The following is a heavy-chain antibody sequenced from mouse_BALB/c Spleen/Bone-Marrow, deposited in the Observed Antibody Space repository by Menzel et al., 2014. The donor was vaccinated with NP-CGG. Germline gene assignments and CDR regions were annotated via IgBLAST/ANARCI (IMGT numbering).Heavy chain of an antibody. D-gene: IGHD1-1*01. CDR3: ARGGSSRAWFAY. V-gene: IGHV2-9*02. CDR1: EFSLTSYG. J-gene: IGHJ3*01. CDR2: IWAGGST. Sequence: QVQLQQSGPGLVAPPQSLSITCTVSEFSLTSYGVHWVRQPPGKGLEWLGVIWAGGSTNYNSALMSRLSISKDNSKSQVFLKMNSLQTDDTAMYYCARGGSSRAWFAYWGQGTLVTVSA.